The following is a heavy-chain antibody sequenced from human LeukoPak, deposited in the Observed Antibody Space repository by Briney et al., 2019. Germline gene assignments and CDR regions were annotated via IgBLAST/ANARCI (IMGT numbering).Heavy chain of an antibody. CDR3: ARAHSSSWYGTSYYYYGMDV. D-gene: IGHD6-13*01. J-gene: IGHJ6*02. V-gene: IGHV4-59*12. CDR1: GGSISSYY. CDR2: IYYSGST. Sequence: SETLSLTCTVSGGSISSYYWSWIRQPPGKGLEWIGYIYYSGSTNYNPSLKSRVTISVDTSKNQFSLKLSSVTAADTAVYYCARAHSSSWYGTSYYYYGMDVWGQGTTVTVSS.